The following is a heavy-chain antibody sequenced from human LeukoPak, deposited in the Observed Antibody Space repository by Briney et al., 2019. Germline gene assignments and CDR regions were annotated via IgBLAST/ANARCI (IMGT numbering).Heavy chain of an antibody. CDR3: AVVRLTMNYYDSSMDV. CDR1: GYTFTGYY. Sequence: ASVKVSCTASGYTFTGYYMHWVRPAPGQGLEWMGWINPNSGGTNYAQKFQGRVTMTRDTSISTAYMELSRLRSDDTAVYYCAVVRLTMNYYDSSMDVWGQGTTVTVSS. V-gene: IGHV1-2*02. D-gene: IGHD3-22*01. CDR2: INPNSGGT. J-gene: IGHJ6*02.